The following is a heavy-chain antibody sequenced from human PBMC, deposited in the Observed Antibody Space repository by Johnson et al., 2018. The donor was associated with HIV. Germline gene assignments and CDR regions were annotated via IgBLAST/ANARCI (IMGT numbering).Heavy chain of an antibody. CDR3: ARGSGWYDDAFDI. D-gene: IGHD6-19*01. CDR1: GFTFSSYG. V-gene: IGHV3-7*03. CDR2: IKRDGSAK. Sequence: VQLVESGGGLVQPGGSLRLSCAASGFTFSSYGMSWVRQAPGKGLEWVANIKRDGSAKYYVDYVKGRFTISRDNAKNSLYLQMNSLSAEDTAVYYCARGSGWYDDAFDIWGQGTMVTVSS. J-gene: IGHJ3*02.